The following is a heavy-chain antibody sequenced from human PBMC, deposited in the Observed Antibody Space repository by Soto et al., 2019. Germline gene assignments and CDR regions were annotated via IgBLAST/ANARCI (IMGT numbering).Heavy chain of an antibody. V-gene: IGHV1-18*04. CDR3: ARDHMYYYDSSGYPPPHDY. D-gene: IGHD3-22*01. CDR1: GYTFTSYG. J-gene: IGHJ4*02. Sequence: ASVKVSCKASGYTFTSYGISWVRQAPGQGLEWMGWISAYNGNTNYVQKLQGRVTMTTDTSTSTAYMEPRSLRSDDTAVYYCARDHMYYYDSSGYPPPHDYWGQGTLVTVSS. CDR2: ISAYNGNT.